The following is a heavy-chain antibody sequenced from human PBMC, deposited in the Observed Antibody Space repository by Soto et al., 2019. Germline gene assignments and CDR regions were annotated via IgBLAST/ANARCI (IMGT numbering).Heavy chain of an antibody. J-gene: IGHJ6*02. V-gene: IGHV3-21*01. CDR1: GFTFSSYS. CDR2: ISSSSSYI. CDR3: ARADIVATITYGMDG. D-gene: IGHD5-12*01. Sequence: EVQLVESGGGLVKPGGSLRLSCAASGFTFSSYSMNWVRQAPGKGLEWVSSISSSSSYIYYADSVKGRFTISRDNAKNSLYLQMNSLRAEDTAVYYCARADIVATITYGMDGWGQGTTVTVSS.